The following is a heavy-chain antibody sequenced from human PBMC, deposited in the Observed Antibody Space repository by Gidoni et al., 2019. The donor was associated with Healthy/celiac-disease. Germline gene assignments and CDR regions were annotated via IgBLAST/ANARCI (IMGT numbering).Heavy chain of an antibody. J-gene: IGHJ4*02. D-gene: IGHD4-17*01. CDR2: ISAGSENT. Sequence: EVQLLESGGGLVPPGGSLRRSCAASGFTFSGYAISWVRQAPGKGLEGVSAISAGSENTNYADSMKGRFTISRDNSKNTLYLQMNSLRADDTAVYYCAKGWVTKGYFDYWGQGALVTVSS. CDR1: GFTFSGYA. V-gene: IGHV3-23*01. CDR3: AKGWVTKGYFDY.